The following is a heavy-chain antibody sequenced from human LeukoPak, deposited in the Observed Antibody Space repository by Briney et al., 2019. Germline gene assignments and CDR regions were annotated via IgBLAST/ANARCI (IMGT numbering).Heavy chain of an antibody. J-gene: IGHJ4*02. CDR3: ARLYYDYVWGSYRQVTPPNYFDY. CDR2: IYTSGST. V-gene: IGHV4-61*02. CDR1: GGSISSGSYY. Sequence: SETLSLTCTVSGGSISSGSYYWSWIRQPAGKGLEWIGRIYTSGSTNYNPSLKSRVTISVDTSKNQFSLKLSSVTAADTAVYYCARLYYDYVWGSYRQVTPPNYFDYWGQGTLVTVSS. D-gene: IGHD3-16*02.